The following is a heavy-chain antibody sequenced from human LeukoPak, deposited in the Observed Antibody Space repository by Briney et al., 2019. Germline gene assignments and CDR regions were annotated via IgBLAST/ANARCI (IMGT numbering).Heavy chain of an antibody. CDR1: GGTFSSYA. CDR3: ARDLGSGLFQH. Sequence: SVKVSCKASGGTFSSYAISWVRQAPGQGLEWMGGIIPIFGTANYAQKFQGRVTITADESTSTAYMELSRLRSDDTAVYYCARDLGSGLFQHWGQGTLVTVSS. CDR2: IIPIFGTA. J-gene: IGHJ1*01. D-gene: IGHD2-15*01. V-gene: IGHV1-69*13.